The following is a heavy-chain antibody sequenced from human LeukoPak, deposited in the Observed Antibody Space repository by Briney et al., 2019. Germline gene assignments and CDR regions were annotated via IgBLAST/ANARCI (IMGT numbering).Heavy chain of an antibody. J-gene: IGHJ6*04. V-gene: IGHV4-59*01. Sequence: SETLSLTCTVSGGSISSYYWSWIRQPPGKGLEWIGYIYYSGSANYNPSLKSRVTISVDTSKNQFSLKLSSVTAADTAVYYCASSGYCSSTSCYAVYYYGMDVWGKGTTVTVSS. CDR2: IYYSGSA. D-gene: IGHD2-2*01. CDR3: ASSGYCSSTSCYAVYYYGMDV. CDR1: GGSISSYY.